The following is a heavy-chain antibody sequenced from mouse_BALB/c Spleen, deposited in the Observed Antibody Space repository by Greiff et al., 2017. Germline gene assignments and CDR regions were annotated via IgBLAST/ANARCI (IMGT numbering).Heavy chain of an antibody. V-gene: IGHV3-2*02. Sequence: EVQLQQSGPGLVKPSQSLSLTCTVTGYSITSDYAWNWIRQFPGNKLEWMGYISYSGSTSYNPSLKSRISITRDTSKNQFFLQLNSVTTEDTATYYCASTFYYGRAMDYWGQGTSVTVSS. J-gene: IGHJ4*01. CDR3: ASTFYYGRAMDY. CDR1: GYSITSDYA. CDR2: ISYSGST. D-gene: IGHD1-1*01.